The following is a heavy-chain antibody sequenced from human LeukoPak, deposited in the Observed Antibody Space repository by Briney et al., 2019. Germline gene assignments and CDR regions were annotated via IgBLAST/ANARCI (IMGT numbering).Heavy chain of an antibody. CDR2: INHSGST. J-gene: IGHJ5*02. CDR1: GGSFSGYY. D-gene: IGHD6-6*01. V-gene: IGHV4-34*01. Sequence: SETLSLTCAVYGGSFSGYYWSWIRQPPGKGLEWIGEINHSGSTNYNPSLKSRVTISVDTSKNQFSLKLSSVTAADTAVYYCARLGGAIAARRPSRWFDPWGQGTVVTVSS. CDR3: ARLGGAIAARRPSRWFDP.